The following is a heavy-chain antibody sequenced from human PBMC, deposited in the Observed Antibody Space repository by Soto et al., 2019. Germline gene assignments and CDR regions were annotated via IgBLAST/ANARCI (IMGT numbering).Heavy chain of an antibody. J-gene: IGHJ4*02. D-gene: IGHD6-19*01. CDR1: GFTFNSYA. CDR3: ARDPGSGWPPFDY. V-gene: IGHV3-30-3*01. CDR2: ISYDGGNK. Sequence: QVQLVESGGGVVQPGRSLRLSCAASGFTFNSYAMHWVRQAPGKGLEWVAVISYDGGNKYYADSVKGRFTISRDNSKNTLYLQMNSLIAEDTAVYYCARDPGSGWPPFDYWGQGTLVTVSS.